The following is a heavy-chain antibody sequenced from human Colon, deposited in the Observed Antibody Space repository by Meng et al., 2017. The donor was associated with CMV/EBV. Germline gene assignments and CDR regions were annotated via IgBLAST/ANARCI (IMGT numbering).Heavy chain of an antibody. CDR3: ARDRNWIFDY. CDR1: GFIFSTYG. V-gene: IGHV3-74*03. CDR2: ISHDGTIT. Sequence: GESLRLSCAASGFIFSTYGMHWVRQAPGKGLVWVARISHDGTITTYVDSVKGRFTISRDNARNTLYLQMNSLRAEDTAVYYCARDRNWIFDYWGRGTLVTVSS. J-gene: IGHJ4*02. D-gene: IGHD1-1*01.